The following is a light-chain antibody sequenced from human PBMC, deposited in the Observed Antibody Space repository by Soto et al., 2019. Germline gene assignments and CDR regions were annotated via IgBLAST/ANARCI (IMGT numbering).Light chain of an antibody. V-gene: IGLV2-14*01. CDR3: SSYTTSSTPV. CDR1: SSDVGGFNY. Sequence: QSAPTQSASVSGSPGQSITISCTGTSSDVGGFNYVSWYQQHPGKAPKLMIYDVNNRPSGVSNRFSGSKSGNTASLTISGLLTEDEADYYCSSYTTSSTPVFGTGTQLTVL. CDR2: DVN. J-gene: IGLJ7*01.